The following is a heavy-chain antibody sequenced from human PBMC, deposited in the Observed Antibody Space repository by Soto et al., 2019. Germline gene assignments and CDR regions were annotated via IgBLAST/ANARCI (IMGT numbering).Heavy chain of an antibody. CDR2: IFYSGST. Sequence: PSETLSLTCAVSGGSISSSNWWSWVRQPPGKSLEWIGNIFYSGSTYYNPSLKSRVTLSVDTSKNQFSLTLSSVTAADTAVYYCARYAAVAGILDYWGQGTLVTVSS. CDR3: ARYAAVAGILDY. V-gene: IGHV4-4*02. D-gene: IGHD6-19*01. J-gene: IGHJ4*02. CDR1: GGSISSSNW.